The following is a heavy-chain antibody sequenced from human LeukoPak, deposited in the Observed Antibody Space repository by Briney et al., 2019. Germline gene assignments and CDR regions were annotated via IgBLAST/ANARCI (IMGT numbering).Heavy chain of an antibody. CDR2: IIPIFGTA. CDR1: GGTFSSYA. J-gene: IGHJ4*02. Sequence: GSSVKVSCKASGGTFSSYAISWVRQAPGQGLEWMGGIIPIFGTASYAQKFQGRVTITADESTSTAYMELSSLRSEDTAVYYCARVRGIAAGRYYFDYWGQGTLVTVSS. D-gene: IGHD6-13*01. V-gene: IGHV1-69*01. CDR3: ARVRGIAAGRYYFDY.